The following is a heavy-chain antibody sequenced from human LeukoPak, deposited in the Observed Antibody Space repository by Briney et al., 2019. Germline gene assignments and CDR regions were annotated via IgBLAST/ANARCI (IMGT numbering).Heavy chain of an antibody. D-gene: IGHD6-6*01. CDR2: IYYSGST. J-gene: IGHJ5*02. CDR1: GGSISSSSYY. V-gene: IGHV4-39*01. Sequence: SETLSLTCTVSGGSISSSSYYWGWIRQPPGKGLEWIGSIYYSGSTYYNPSLKSRVTISVDTSKNQFSLKLSSVTAADTAVYYCARLSYSRSSAWGQGTLVTVSS. CDR3: ARLSYSRSSA.